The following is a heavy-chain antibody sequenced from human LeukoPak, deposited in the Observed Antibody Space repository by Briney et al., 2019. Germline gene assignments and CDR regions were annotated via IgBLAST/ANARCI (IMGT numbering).Heavy chain of an antibody. V-gene: IGHV3-66*01. J-gene: IGHJ3*02. CDR2: IYSGGST. CDR3: ARYLTGWSSAFDI. CDR1: GFTVSTNY. Sequence: PGGSLRLSCAASGFTVSTNYMTWVRQAPGKGLEWVSLIYSGGSTYYPDSVKGRFTISRDNSENTLYLQMSSLRAEDTAVYYCARYLTGWSSAFDIWGQGTMVTVSS. D-gene: IGHD6-19*01.